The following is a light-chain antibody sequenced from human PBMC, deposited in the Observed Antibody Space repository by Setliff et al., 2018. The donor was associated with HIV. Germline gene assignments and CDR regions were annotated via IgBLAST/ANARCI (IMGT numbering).Light chain of an antibody. CDR3: SSYTSSSTLV. J-gene: IGLJ3*02. Sequence: QSALTQPASVSGSPGQSVTISCTGASSDVGRYNFVSWYQQHPGKAPKLMSYDVDNRPAGVSNRFSGSKSGNTASLAISGLQAEDEADYYCSSYTSSSTLVFGGGTKVTVL. CDR2: DVD. CDR1: SSDVGRYNF. V-gene: IGLV2-14*03.